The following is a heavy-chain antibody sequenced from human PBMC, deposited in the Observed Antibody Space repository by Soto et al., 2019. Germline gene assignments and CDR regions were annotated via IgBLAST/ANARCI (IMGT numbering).Heavy chain of an antibody. CDR1: GYTFTSYG. Sequence: ASVKVSCKASGYTFTSYGISWVRQAPGQGLEWMGWISAYNGNTNYAQKLQGRVTMTTDTSTSTAYMELRSLRSDDTAVYYCAGDLVITFEGVIDDSGNWFDPWGQGTLVTVSS. CDR2: ISAYNGNT. CDR3: AGDLVITFEGVIDDSGNWFDP. D-gene: IGHD3-16*02. V-gene: IGHV1-18*01. J-gene: IGHJ5*02.